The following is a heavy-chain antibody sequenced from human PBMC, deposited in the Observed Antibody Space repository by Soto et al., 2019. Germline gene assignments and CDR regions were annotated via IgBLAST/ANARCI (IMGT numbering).Heavy chain of an antibody. V-gene: IGHV3-30*19. D-gene: IGHD6-13*01. J-gene: IGHJ3*02. CDR2: ISYDGSNK. Sequence: QVQLVESGGGVVQPGRSLRLSCAASGFTFSSYGMHWVRQAPGKGLEWVAVISYDGSNKYYADSVKGRFTISRDNSKNTLYLQMNSLRAEDTAVYYCARDPLFEVEAAAGTDAFDIWGQGTMVTVSS. CDR1: GFTFSSYG. CDR3: ARDPLFEVEAAAGTDAFDI.